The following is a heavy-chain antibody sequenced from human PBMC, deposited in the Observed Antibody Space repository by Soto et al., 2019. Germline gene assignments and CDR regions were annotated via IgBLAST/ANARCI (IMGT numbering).Heavy chain of an antibody. D-gene: IGHD2-15*01. Sequence: QVQLVQSGAEVKKPGASVKVSCKASGYSFTSHAMHWVRQAPGQRLEWMGWINAGYGNTKYSQKFQGRVTITRDTSASTAYMELSTLTSEDTAVYYCLIYCSGGSCSSRGYWGQGTLVTLSS. CDR2: INAGYGNT. CDR3: LIYCSGGSCSSRGY. V-gene: IGHV1-3*01. CDR1: GYSFTSHA. J-gene: IGHJ4*02.